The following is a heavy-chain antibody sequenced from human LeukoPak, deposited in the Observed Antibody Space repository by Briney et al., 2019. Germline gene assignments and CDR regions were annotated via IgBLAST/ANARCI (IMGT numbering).Heavy chain of an antibody. CDR3: AKDVWPGSSEEIFDY. CDR2: IWYDGSYK. J-gene: IGHJ4*02. CDR1: GFTFSNYG. Sequence: QPGGSLRLSCAASGFTFSNYGRLWVRQAPGKGLEGVAVIWYDGSYKHYADSVKGRFTISRDNSKNTLYLQMNSLRAEDTAVYYCAKDVWPGSSEEIFDYWGQGTLVTVSS. D-gene: IGHD1-26*01. V-gene: IGHV3-33*06.